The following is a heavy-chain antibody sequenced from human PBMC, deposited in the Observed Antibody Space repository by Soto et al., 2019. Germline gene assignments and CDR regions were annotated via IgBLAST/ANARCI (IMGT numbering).Heavy chain of an antibody. J-gene: IGHJ3*02. CDR1: GYTFTSYG. V-gene: IGHV1-18*01. CDR2: ICGYNGNT. D-gene: IGHD6-13*01. Sequence: QVQLVQSGAEVKKPGASVKVSCKASGYTFTSYGISWVRQAPGQGLEWMGWICGYNGNTNYAQKLQGRVTMTTETSTSTVYMELRSLRSDDTAVYYCARIRAAADAFDIWGQGTMVTVSS. CDR3: ARIRAAADAFDI.